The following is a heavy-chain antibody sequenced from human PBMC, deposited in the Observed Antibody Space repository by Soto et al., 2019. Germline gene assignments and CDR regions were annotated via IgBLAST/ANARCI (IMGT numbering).Heavy chain of an antibody. D-gene: IGHD3-16*01. CDR2: IIPILATP. CDR3: ARMIRDGFDP. J-gene: IGHJ5*02. Sequence: QVQLVQSGAEVRKPGSSVKVSCKASGGTFSTYIFSWVRQAPGQGLEWMGGIIPILATPYYAQKFQGRVTITADESTSTAYMELNSLRSEDTAVYYCARMIRDGFDPWGQGTLVTVSS. V-gene: IGHV1-69*16. CDR1: GGTFSTYI.